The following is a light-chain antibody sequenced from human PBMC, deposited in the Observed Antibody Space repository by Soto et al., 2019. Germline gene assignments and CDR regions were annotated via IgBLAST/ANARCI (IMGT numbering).Light chain of an antibody. Sequence: QSVLTQPASVSASPGQSIAISCSGTSSDVGAYDYVSWYQHHPGKAPKLIIYEVTYRPSGVSNRFSASKSGNTASLTISGLQAEDEADYYCSSYTRSSTYVFGTGTKRTVL. J-gene: IGLJ1*01. V-gene: IGLV2-14*01. CDR2: EVT. CDR3: SSYTRSSTYV. CDR1: SSDVGAYDY.